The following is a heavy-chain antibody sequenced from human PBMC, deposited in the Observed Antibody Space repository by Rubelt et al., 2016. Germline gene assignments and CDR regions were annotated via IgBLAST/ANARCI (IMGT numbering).Heavy chain of an antibody. V-gene: IGHV3-30*04. CDR3: AREITPADLD. CDR1: GFTFSSYA. J-gene: IGHJ4*02. CDR2: ISYDGSNK. D-gene: IGHD2-2*01. Sequence: QVQLVESGGGVVQPGRSLRLSCAASGFTFSSYAMHWVRQAPGKGLEWVAVISYDGSNKYYADPVKGRFTISRDNSKTTLYLQMNSLRAEDTAVYYCAREITPADLDWGQGTLVTVSS.